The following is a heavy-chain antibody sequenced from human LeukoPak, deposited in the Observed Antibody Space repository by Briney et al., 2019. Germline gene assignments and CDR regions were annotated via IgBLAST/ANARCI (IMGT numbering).Heavy chain of an antibody. CDR3: ARVTTSSFDY. J-gene: IGHJ4*02. D-gene: IGHD4-17*01. V-gene: IGHV1-18*01. Sequence: ASVKVSCKASGYTFPSYGISGVREAPGQGLEWMGWISAYNGNTNYAQKLQGRVTMTTDTSTSTAYMQLRSLRADDTAVYSGARVTTSSFDYWGQGTLVTVSS. CDR2: ISAYNGNT. CDR1: GYTFPSYG.